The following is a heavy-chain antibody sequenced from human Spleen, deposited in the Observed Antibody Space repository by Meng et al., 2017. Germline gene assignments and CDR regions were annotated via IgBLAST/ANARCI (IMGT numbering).Heavy chain of an antibody. CDR3: ARKAGNCVRTTCYSLDY. CDR2: IKSKVDGETT. CDR1: GFTVSSNY. D-gene: IGHD2-15*01. Sequence: GESLKISCAASGFTVSSNYVTWVRQAPGKGLEWVGRIKSKVDGETTDFAEPVKGRFAISRDDPKNTLYLQMNSLKSEDTAVYFCARKAGNCVRTTCYSLDYWGQGTLVTVSS. V-gene: IGHV3-15*01. J-gene: IGHJ4*02.